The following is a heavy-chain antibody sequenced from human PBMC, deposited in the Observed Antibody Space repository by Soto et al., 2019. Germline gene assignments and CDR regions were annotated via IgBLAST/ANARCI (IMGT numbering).Heavy chain of an antibody. Sequence: QVQLQESGPGLVKPSGTLSLTCAVSGDSVSSPYYWCWVRQPPGKGLEWIGEVFHTGTTSYNPSLRSRVTTSMDKSNHKFSLDMSSVTAADPAVYYCARRAGWYAVNSGGPGTVVIV. CDR3: ARRAGWYAVNS. CDR2: VFHTGTT. V-gene: IGHV4-4*02. J-gene: IGHJ4*02. D-gene: IGHD6-19*01. CDR1: GDSVSSPYY.